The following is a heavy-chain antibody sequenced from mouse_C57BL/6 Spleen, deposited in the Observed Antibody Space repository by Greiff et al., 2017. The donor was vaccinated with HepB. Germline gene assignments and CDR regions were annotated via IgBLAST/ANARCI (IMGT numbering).Heavy chain of an antibody. V-gene: IGHV1-54*01. Sequence: QVQLKQSGAELVRPGTSVKVSCKASGYAFTNYLIEWVKQRPGQGLEWIGVINPGSGGTNYNEKFKGKATLTADKSSSTAYMQLSSRTSEDSAVYFCAYGSSYGWYFDVWGTGTTVTVSS. D-gene: IGHD1-1*01. J-gene: IGHJ1*03. CDR1: GYAFTNYL. CDR3: AYGSSYGWYFDV. CDR2: INPGSGGT.